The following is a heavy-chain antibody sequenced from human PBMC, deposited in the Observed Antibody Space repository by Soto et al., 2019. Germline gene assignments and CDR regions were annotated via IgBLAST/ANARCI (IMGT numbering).Heavy chain of an antibody. CDR1: GFTFSSYG. V-gene: IGHV3-33*06. CDR3: ANGSGWSEFAP. D-gene: IGHD3-3*01. CDR2: IWSDGSNT. Sequence: PGGSLRLSCAASGFTFSSYGMHWVRQAPGKGLEWVAVIWSDGSNTYYADSVKGRFKISRDNSKNTLYLQMNSLRDEDTAVYYCANGSGWSEFAPWGQGTLLTVSS. J-gene: IGHJ5*02.